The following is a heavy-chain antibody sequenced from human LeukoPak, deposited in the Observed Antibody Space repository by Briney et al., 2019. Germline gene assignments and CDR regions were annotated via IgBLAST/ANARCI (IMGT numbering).Heavy chain of an antibody. CDR1: GYTFTSYA. CDR3: ASPLGLPAAIVFPRIYYYYGMDV. Sequence: VASVKVSCKASGYTFTSYAMNWVRQAPGQGLEWMGWINTNTGNPTYAQGFTGRFVFSLDTSVSTAYLQISSLKAEYTAVYYCASPLGLPAAIVFPRIYYYYGMDVWGQGTTVTVSS. D-gene: IGHD2-2*01. CDR2: INTNTGNP. J-gene: IGHJ6*02. V-gene: IGHV7-4-1*02.